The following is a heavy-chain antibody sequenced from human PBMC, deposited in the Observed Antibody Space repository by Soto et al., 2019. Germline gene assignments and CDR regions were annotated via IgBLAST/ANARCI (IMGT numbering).Heavy chain of an antibody. CDR3: ASHSLHSGYDWPYYYYGMDV. CDR2: ISAYNGNT. J-gene: IGHJ6*02. CDR1: GYTFTSYG. V-gene: IGHV1-18*01. Sequence: QVQLVQSGAEVKKPGASVKVSCKASGYTFTSYGISWVRQAPGQGLEWMGWISAYNGNTNYAQKLQGRVTMTTDTSTSTAYMELRSLRSDDTAVYYCASHSLHSGYDWPYYYYGMDVWGQGTTVTVSS. D-gene: IGHD5-12*01.